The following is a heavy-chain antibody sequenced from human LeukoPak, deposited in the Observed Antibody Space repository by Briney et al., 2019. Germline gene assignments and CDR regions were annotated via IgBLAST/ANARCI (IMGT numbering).Heavy chain of an antibody. J-gene: IGHJ4*02. CDR3: ARHGVYGDLPGPFDH. CDR2: IYYSEST. Sequence: SETLSLTCTVSGVSISSSSYYWGWLRQPPGKGLERIGCIYYSESTYYNPSLKSRVTISVDTSKNQFSLKLSSVNAADTAVYYCARHGVYGDLPGPFDHWGQRTLVTVSS. D-gene: IGHD4-17*01. V-gene: IGHV4-39*01. CDR1: GVSISSSSYY.